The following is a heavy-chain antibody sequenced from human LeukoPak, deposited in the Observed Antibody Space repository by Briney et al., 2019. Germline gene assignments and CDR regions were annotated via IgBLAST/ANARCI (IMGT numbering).Heavy chain of an antibody. CDR1: GGSSSGFY. D-gene: IGHD3-10*01. J-gene: IGHJ4*02. Sequence: PSETLSLTCAVYGGSSSGFYWSWVRQSPGKGLEWIGEIDQSGSTNYNPSLKSRVTLTIDTSKNQFSLKLNSVTAADTAVYYCAINDGSVSYYKSYYWGRGTLVTVSS. CDR2: IDQSGST. V-gene: IGHV4-34*01. CDR3: AINDGSVSYYKSYY.